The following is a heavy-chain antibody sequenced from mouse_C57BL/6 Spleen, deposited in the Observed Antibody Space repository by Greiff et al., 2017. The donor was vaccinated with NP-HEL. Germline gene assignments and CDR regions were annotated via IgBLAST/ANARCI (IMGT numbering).Heavy chain of an antibody. Sequence: VQLQQSGPELVKPGASVKIPCKASGYTFTDYNMDWVKQSHGKSLEWIGDINPNNGGTIYNQKFKGKATLTVDKSSSTAYMELRSLTSEDTAVYYCARSGYGNYGLFAYWGQGTLVTVSA. CDR1: GYTFTDYN. V-gene: IGHV1-18*01. D-gene: IGHD2-10*02. J-gene: IGHJ3*01. CDR3: ARSGYGNYGLFAY. CDR2: INPNNGGT.